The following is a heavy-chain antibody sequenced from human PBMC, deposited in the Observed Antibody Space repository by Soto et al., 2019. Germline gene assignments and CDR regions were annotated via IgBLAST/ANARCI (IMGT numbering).Heavy chain of an antibody. V-gene: IGHV3-53*01. J-gene: IGHJ3*02. D-gene: IGHD1-26*01. CDR2: IYSGGST. CDR1: GFTVSSNY. CDR3: GRAWWEPRAVIDGFDI. Sequence: GGSLRLSCAASGFTVSSNYMSWVRQAPGKGLEWVSVIYSGGSTYYADSVKGRFTISRDNSKNTLYLQMNSLRAEDTAVYYCGRAWWEPRAVIDGFDIWGQGTMVTVSS.